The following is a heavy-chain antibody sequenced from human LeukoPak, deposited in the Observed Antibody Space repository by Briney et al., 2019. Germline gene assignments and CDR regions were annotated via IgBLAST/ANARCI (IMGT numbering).Heavy chain of an antibody. CDR2: INHSGST. Sequence: SETLSLTCAVYGGSLSGYYWSWIRQPPGKGLEWIGEINHSGSTNYNPSLKSRVTISVDTSKNQFSLKLSSVTAADTAVYYCARAGAYCGGDCYDYWGQGTLVTVSS. CDR1: GGSLSGYY. CDR3: ARAGAYCGGDCYDY. D-gene: IGHD2-21*01. J-gene: IGHJ4*02. V-gene: IGHV4-34*01.